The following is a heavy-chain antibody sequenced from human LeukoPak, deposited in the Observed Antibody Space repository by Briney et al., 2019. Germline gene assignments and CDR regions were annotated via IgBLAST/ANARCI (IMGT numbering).Heavy chain of an antibody. CDR3: AKEKYYYDPSRYYPFDY. Sequence: GGSLRLSYAASGFTFSSYAMIWVRQARGKGLEWVSGICGSGYSTYYAHPVMGRFPISRDNSKSTLYLQMSSLRPEDTAVYYCAKEKYYYDPSRYYPFDYWGQGTLVTVSS. CDR1: GFTFSSYA. CDR2: ICGSGYST. V-gene: IGHV3-23*01. J-gene: IGHJ4*02. D-gene: IGHD3-22*01.